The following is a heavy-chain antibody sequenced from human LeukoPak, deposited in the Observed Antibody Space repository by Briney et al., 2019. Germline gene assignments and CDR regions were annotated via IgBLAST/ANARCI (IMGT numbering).Heavy chain of an antibody. CDR1: GYTFTSYA. CDR2: INTNTGNP. CDR3: ARDQSSSWSSYYYMDV. J-gene: IGHJ6*03. D-gene: IGHD6-13*01. V-gene: IGHV7-4-1*02. Sequence: GASVKVSCKASGYTFTSYAINWVRQAPGQGLEWMGWINTNTGNPTYAQGFTGRFVFSLDTSVSTAYLQISSLEAEDTAVYYCARDQSSSWSSYYYMDVWGKGTTVTVSS.